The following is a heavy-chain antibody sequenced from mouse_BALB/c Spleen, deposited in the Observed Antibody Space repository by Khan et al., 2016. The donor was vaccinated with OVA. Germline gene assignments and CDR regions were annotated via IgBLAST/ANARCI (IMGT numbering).Heavy chain of an antibody. J-gene: IGHJ3*01. Sequence: EVQLQESGPSLVKPSQTLSLICSVTGDSITSGYWNWIRKFPGNKLELMGYMIYSGHTYYNPSFKSRLTITRHTSKNQYYLQWNSVTTEDKATYYCPSSTYKYAFLYWGRGTLVSVCA. CDR2: MIYSGHT. CDR3: PSSTYKYAFLY. V-gene: IGHV3-8*02. D-gene: IGHD2-14*01. CDR1: GDSITSGY.